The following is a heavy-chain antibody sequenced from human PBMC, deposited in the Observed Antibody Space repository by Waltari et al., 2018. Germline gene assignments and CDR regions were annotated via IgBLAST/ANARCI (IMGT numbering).Heavy chain of an antibody. D-gene: IGHD3-3*01. V-gene: IGHV3-30*03. CDR1: GFTFSRSG. CDR2: ISYDGTNK. J-gene: IGHJ4*02. Sequence: QVQLVESGGGVVQPGRSLRLCCAASGFTFSRSGLHWVRQVPGKGLEWVAVISYDGTNKYYADSVKGRFTISRDNSKNTLYLQMNSLRPEDTAVYYCARPHSYYNFWSAYNYWGQGTLVTVSS. CDR3: ARPHSYYNFWSAYNY.